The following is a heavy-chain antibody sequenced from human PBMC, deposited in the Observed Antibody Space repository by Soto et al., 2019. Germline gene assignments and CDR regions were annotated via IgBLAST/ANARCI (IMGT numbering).Heavy chain of an antibody. CDR1: GFTFDDNS. D-gene: IGHD3-16*01. CDR3: AISKDRGVRTTFMY. V-gene: IGHV3-9*01. CDR2: INWKSDI. Sequence: GGSLRLSCAVSGFTFDDNSMHWVRQAPEKGLEWVSGINWKSDIGYADSVKGRFTISRDKAENSIYLQMNSLGAEDTALYYCAISKDRGVRTTFMYWGQRTQFTVCS. J-gene: IGHJ4*02.